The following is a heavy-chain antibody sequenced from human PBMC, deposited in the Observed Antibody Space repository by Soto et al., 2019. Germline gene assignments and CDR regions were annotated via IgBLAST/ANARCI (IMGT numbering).Heavy chain of an antibody. CDR1: GFNFSSYG. CDR3: ARDSNAHRIALAGSFDY. V-gene: IGHV3-33*01. J-gene: IGHJ4*02. D-gene: IGHD6-19*01. CDR2: IWYDGSNK. Sequence: QVQLVESGGGVVQPGRSLRLSCAASGFNFSSYGMHWVRQAPVKGLEWVAVIWYDGSNKYYADSVKGRFTISRDKSKNTLYLQMNSLRAVDTAVYYFARDSNAHRIALAGSFDYWGQGTLVTVSS.